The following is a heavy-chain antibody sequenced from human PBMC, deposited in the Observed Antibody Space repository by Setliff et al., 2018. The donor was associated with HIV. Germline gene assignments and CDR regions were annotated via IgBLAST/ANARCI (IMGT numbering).Heavy chain of an antibody. CDR2: INHSGST. CDR1: GGSISSYY. CDR3: ARGEAVTTAFDY. Sequence: SETLSLTCTVSGGSISSYYWSWIRQPPGKGLEWIGEINHSGSTNYNPSLRSRVTISVDTSKNQFSLKLSSVTAADTAVYYCARGEAVTTAFDYWGQGTLVTVSS. J-gene: IGHJ4*02. D-gene: IGHD4-17*01. V-gene: IGHV4-34*01.